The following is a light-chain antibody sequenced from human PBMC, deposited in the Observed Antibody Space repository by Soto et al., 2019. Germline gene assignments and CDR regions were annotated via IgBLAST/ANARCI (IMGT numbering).Light chain of an antibody. V-gene: IGLV2-8*01. J-gene: IGLJ2*01. CDR2: EVS. CDR1: SSDVGGYNY. CDR3: NSFAGSNHVV. Sequence: QSVLTQPPSASGSPGQSVTISCTGTSSDVGGYNYVSWYQQHPGKAPKLIIFEVSKRPSGVPDRFSGSKSGNTASLTVSGLQAEDEADYYCNSFAGSNHVVFGGGTKLTVL.